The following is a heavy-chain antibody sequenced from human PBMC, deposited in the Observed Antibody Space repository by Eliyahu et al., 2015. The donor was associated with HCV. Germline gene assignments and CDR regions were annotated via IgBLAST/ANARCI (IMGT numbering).Heavy chain of an antibody. Sequence: QVQLQESGPGLVKPSETLSLTCTVSGDFISGYYWSWIRQSPGRRLEWLGHIYYGGDTSYNPSLKSRVTISLDTPNNEFSVKLSSVTAADTAVYYCARRALYNSGWFHDFWGQGTLVTVSS. V-gene: IGHV4-59*01. CDR3: ARRALYNSGWFHDF. J-gene: IGHJ4*02. CDR2: IYYGGDT. D-gene: IGHD6-19*01. CDR1: GDFISGYY.